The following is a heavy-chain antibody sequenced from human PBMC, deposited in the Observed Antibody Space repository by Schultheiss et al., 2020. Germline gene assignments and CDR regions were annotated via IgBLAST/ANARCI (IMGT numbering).Heavy chain of an antibody. CDR2: IYHSGST. D-gene: IGHD6-19*01. CDR1: GGSISSSSYY. J-gene: IGHJ4*02. Sequence: SETLSLTCTVSGGSISSSSYYWGWIRQPPGKGLEWIGSIYHSGSTYYNPSLKSRVTISVDTSKNQFSLKLSSVTAADTAVYYCARNSGWYDYWGQGTRVTVSS. CDR3: ARNSGWYDY. V-gene: IGHV4-39*07.